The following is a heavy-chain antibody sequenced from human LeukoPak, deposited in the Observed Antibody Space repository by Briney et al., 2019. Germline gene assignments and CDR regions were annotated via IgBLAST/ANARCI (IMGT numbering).Heavy chain of an antibody. CDR1: GGSISSGSYY. V-gene: IGHV4-61*02. CDR3: ARGGYSGYDY. J-gene: IGHJ4*02. D-gene: IGHD5-12*01. Sequence: PSETLSLTCTVSGGSISSGSYYWSRIRQPAGKGLEWIGRIYTSGSTNYNPSLKSRVTISVDTSKNQFSLKLSSTAADTAVYYCARGGYSGYDYWGQGTLVTVSS. CDR2: IYTSGST.